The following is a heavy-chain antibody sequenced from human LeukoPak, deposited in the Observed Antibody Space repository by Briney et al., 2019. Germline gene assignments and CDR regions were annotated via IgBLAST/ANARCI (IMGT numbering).Heavy chain of an antibody. CDR2: IYPGDSDT. Sequence: GESLKISCKGSGYTFTTYWIGWVRQLPGKGLEWMGIIYPGDSDTRYSPSFQDQVTISADKSISTAYLQWSSLKASDTAMYYCARGGPYYYDSSPSSFDYWGQGTLVTVPS. V-gene: IGHV5-51*01. CDR3: ARGGPYYYDSSPSSFDY. J-gene: IGHJ4*02. D-gene: IGHD3-22*01. CDR1: GYTFTTYW.